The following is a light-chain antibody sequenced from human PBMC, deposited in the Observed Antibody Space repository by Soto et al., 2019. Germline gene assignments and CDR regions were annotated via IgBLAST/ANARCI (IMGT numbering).Light chain of an antibody. Sequence: QSVLTQPPSASGTPGQRVTISCSGSSSNIGSNTVNWYQQLPGTAPKLLMYANNKRPSGVPDRLSGAKSGASASLAISGLQSEDEADYYCAAWDDSLHGGVFGGGTKVTVL. CDR2: ANN. CDR3: AAWDDSLHGGV. CDR1: SSNIGSNT. V-gene: IGLV1-44*01. J-gene: IGLJ3*02.